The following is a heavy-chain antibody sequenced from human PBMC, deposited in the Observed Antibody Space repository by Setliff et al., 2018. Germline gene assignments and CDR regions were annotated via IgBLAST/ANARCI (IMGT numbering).Heavy chain of an antibody. D-gene: IGHD3-16*01. Sequence: KPSETLSLTCTVSGGSISSSSYYWGWIRQPPGKGLEWIGSIYYSGSTYYNPSLKSRVTISVDTSKNQFSLKLSSVTAADTAVYYCARQDGRGGFVSYYYYGMDVWGQGTTVTVSS. CDR3: ARQDGRGGFVSYYYYGMDV. CDR1: GGSISSSSYY. J-gene: IGHJ6*02. CDR2: IYYSGST. V-gene: IGHV4-39*01.